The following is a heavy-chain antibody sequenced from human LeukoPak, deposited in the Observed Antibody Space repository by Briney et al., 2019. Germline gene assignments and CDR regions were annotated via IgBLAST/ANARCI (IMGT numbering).Heavy chain of an antibody. J-gene: IGHJ4*02. CDR2: ISGYNGDT. CDR3: ARGTWETAARPYSFDS. V-gene: IGHV1-18*01. CDR1: GFSFISFG. D-gene: IGHD1-26*01. Sequence: ASVKVSCKAFGFSFISFGFNWVRQAPGQGLEWMGWISGYNGDTKYAHKFQGRVTMTTDKSTSTAYMELRSLRSDDTAVYYCARGTWETAARPYSFDSWGQGTLVTVTS.